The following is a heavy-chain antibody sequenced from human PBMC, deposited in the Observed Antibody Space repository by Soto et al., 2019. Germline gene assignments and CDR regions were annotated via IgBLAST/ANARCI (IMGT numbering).Heavy chain of an antibody. CDR1: GGSISSSNYY. CDR2: IYYSGST. D-gene: IGHD2-2*01. V-gene: IGHV4-39*01. CDR3: VGLEVPGWFDP. J-gene: IGHJ5*02. Sequence: PSETLSLTCTVSGGSISSSNYYWAWIRQPPGKGLEWIANIYYSGSTYYSPSLRSRVAISVDTSKNQFSLNLSSVSAADTAVYYCVGLEVPGWFDPWGQGTLVTVSS.